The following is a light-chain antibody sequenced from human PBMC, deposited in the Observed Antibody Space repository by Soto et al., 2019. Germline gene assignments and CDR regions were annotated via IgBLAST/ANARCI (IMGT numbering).Light chain of an antibody. CDR2: DAS. CDR3: QQYFNWPRT. CDR1: ESVNDN. V-gene: IGKV3-15*01. Sequence: ETVMTQSPATLSVSPGERVTLSCWASESVNDNLAWYHQKPGQTPRLLIYDASTRAAGIPASFSGSGSGTEFTLTISSLQSEDFAVYYCQQYFNWPRTFGQGTKVDIK. J-gene: IGKJ1*01.